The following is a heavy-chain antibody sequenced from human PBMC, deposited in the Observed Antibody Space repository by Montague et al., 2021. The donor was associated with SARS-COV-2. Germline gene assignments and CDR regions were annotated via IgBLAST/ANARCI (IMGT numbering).Heavy chain of an antibody. Sequence: ETLSLTCVVSGGSLSSSKWWCWGRQSPGRGLERVGETDSSGFTQYNPSGKSGITILLDDTRSQFSLRMTSVAAADTAVYCCTRGGLGNRGFDYWGPGALVTVSS. J-gene: IGHJ4*02. CDR2: TDSSGFT. CDR3: TRGGLGNRGFDY. V-gene: IGHV4-4*01. CDR1: GGSLSSSKW. D-gene: IGHD3/OR15-3a*01.